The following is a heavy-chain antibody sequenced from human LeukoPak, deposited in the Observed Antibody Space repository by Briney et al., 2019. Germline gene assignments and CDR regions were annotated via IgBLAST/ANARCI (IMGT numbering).Heavy chain of an antibody. Sequence: ASVKVSCKASGYTFTGYYMHWVRQAPGQELEWMGWLSPNSGDTKFAQKFQGRVTMTRDTSISTAYMELYRLSSDDTAVYYCARATDISSWYLAYWGQRMQVTVSS. V-gene: IGHV1-2*02. J-gene: IGHJ4*02. CDR2: LSPNSGDT. CDR1: GYTFTGYY. CDR3: ARATDISSWYLAY. D-gene: IGHD6-13*01.